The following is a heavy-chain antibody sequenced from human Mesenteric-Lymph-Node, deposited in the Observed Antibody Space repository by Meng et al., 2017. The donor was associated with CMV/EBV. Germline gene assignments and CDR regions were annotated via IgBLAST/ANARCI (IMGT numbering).Heavy chain of an antibody. CDR3: TRLDSGRYDY. D-gene: IGHD6-19*01. Sequence: GESLKISCTASGFSLSIYSMSWVRQAPGKGLEWVAVIWNEGSNKDYVDSVKGRFTISRDNSKNTVYLQMSSLRAEDTAVYYCTRLDSGRYDYWGQGMLVTVSS. V-gene: IGHV3-33*03. J-gene: IGHJ4*02. CDR1: GFSLSIYS. CDR2: IWNEGSNK.